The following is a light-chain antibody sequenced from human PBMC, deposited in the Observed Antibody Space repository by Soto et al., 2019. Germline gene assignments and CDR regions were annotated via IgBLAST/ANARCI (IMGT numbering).Light chain of an antibody. CDR3: QQYNNWPPD. V-gene: IGKV3-15*01. CDR2: GAS. CDR1: QSVSSN. J-gene: IGKJ2*01. Sequence: EIVMTQSPATLSVSPGERATLSCRASQSVSSNLAWYQQKPGQAPRLLIYGASTRATGIPARFSGSGSGTEFTLTISSLQSEDFAVYYCQQYNNWPPDFGQGTQLEIK.